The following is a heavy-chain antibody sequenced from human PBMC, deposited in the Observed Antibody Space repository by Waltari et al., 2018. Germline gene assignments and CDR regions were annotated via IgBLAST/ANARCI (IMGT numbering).Heavy chain of an antibody. CDR1: GGSFSGYY. Sequence: QVQLQQWGAGLLKPSETLSLTCAVYGGSFSGYYWSWIRQPPGKGLEWSGDINHRGRTNYTPSLKRRVTISVDTSKNQFSLKLGSVTAADTAVYYCARGPKVWDMIVVVKSPSRFDYWGQGTLVTVSS. J-gene: IGHJ4*02. D-gene: IGHD3-22*01. V-gene: IGHV4-34*01. CDR2: INHRGRT. CDR3: ARGPKVWDMIVVVKSPSRFDY.